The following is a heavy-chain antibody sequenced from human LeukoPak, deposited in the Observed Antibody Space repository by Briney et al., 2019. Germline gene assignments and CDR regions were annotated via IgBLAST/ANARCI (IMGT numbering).Heavy chain of an antibody. Sequence: GGSLRLSCAASGFTFSSYAMSWFRQAPGKGLEWVGFIRSKAYGGTTEYAASVKGRFTISRDDSKSIAYLQMNSLKTEDTAVYYCTREAAPVAAAGNFGYWGQGTLVTVSS. J-gene: IGHJ4*02. CDR3: TREAAPVAAAGNFGY. D-gene: IGHD6-13*01. V-gene: IGHV3-49*03. CDR2: IRSKAYGGTT. CDR1: GFTFSSYA.